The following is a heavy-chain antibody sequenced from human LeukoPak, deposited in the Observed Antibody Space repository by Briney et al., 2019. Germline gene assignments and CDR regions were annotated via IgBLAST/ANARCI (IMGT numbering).Heavy chain of an antibody. CDR1: GISLSSYG. D-gene: IGHD3-10*02. J-gene: IGHJ6*04. CDR2: ISSSGSTI. CDR3: AELGITMIGGV. V-gene: IGHV3-48*04. Sequence: PGGSLRLSCAASGISLSSYGMNWVRQAPGKGLEWVSYISSSGSTIYYADSVKGRFTISRDNAKNSLYLQMNSLRAEDTAVYYCAELGITMIGGVWGKGTTVTISS.